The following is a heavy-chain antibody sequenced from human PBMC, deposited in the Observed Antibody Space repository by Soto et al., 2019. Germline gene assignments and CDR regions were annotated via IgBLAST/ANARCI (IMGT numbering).Heavy chain of an antibody. J-gene: IGHJ5*02. CDR1: GGSISSSNW. D-gene: IGHD2-2*01. V-gene: IGHV4-4*02. CDR3: ARTIVVVPAAKDNWFDP. CDR2: IYHSGST. Sequence: PSETLSLTCAVSGGSISSSNWWSWVRQPPGKGLEWIGEIYHSGSTNYNPSLKSRVTISVGKSKNQFSLKLSSVTAADTAVYYCARTIVVVPAAKDNWFDPWGQGTLVTVSS.